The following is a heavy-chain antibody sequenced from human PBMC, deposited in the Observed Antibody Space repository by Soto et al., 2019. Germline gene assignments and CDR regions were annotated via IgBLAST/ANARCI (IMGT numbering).Heavy chain of an antibody. CDR3: AGPISGARDDYGYLYYFDY. V-gene: IGHV5-10-1*01. Sequence: GESLKISCKGSGYSFTSYWISWVRQMPGKGLEWMGRIDPSDSYTNYSPSFQGHVTISADKSISTAYLQWSSLKASDTAMYYCAGPISGARDDYGYLYYFDYLGQGTLVTVSS. CDR2: IDPSDSYT. D-gene: IGHD4-17*01. J-gene: IGHJ4*02. CDR1: GYSFTSYW.